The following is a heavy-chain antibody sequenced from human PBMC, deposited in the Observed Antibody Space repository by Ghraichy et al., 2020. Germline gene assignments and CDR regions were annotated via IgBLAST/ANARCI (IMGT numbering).Heavy chain of an antibody. V-gene: IGHV3-30*18. CDR1: GFTFSSYG. CDR2: ISYDGSNK. J-gene: IGHJ4*02. CDR3: AKDFRPKGAQKHYYYGSGRDY. D-gene: IGHD3-10*01. Sequence: GGSLRLSCAASGFTFSSYGMHWVRQAPGKGLEWVAVISYDGSNKYYADSVKGRFTISRDNSKNTLYLQMNSLRAEDTAVYYCAKDFRPKGAQKHYYYGSGRDYWGQGTLVTVSS.